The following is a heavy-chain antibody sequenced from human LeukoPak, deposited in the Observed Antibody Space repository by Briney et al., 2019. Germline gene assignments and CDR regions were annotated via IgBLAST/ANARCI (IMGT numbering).Heavy chain of an antibody. CDR3: ARVSVLWWSGDY. D-gene: IGHD2-21*01. V-gene: IGHV3-21*01. Sequence: GGSLRLSCTASGFTFSRYSMNCIRQAPGKGLEWVSSISSSSNYIYYADSVKGRFTISRDNAKNSLYLQMNSLRAEDTAVYYCARVSVLWWSGDYWGQGTLVTVSS. J-gene: IGHJ4*02. CDR1: GFTFSRYS. CDR2: ISSSSNYI.